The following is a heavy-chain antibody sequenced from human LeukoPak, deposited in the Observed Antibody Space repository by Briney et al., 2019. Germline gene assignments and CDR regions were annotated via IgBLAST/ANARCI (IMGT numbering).Heavy chain of an antibody. V-gene: IGHV3-53*01. CDR2: IYSGGET. CDR3: ATIGGVRGIDY. J-gene: IGHJ4*02. Sequence: GGFLRRSCAASGLIVSSNYMNWVGLAPGQVLEWVAIIYSGGETFYTDSVKGRFTISRDNSKNTVYLQMNGLRADDTAIYYCATIGGVRGIDYWGQGTLVTVSS. CDR1: GLIVSSNY. D-gene: IGHD3-16*01.